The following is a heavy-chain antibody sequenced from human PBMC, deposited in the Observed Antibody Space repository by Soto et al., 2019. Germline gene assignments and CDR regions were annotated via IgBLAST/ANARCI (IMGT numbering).Heavy chain of an antibody. CDR1: GYTLTELS. J-gene: IGHJ6*03. CDR3: ATVWPVTTSYYYYYMDV. CDR2: FDPEDGET. V-gene: IGHV1-24*01. D-gene: IGHD4-17*01. Sequence: GASVKVSCKVSGYTLTELSMHWVRQAPGKGLEWMGGFDPEDGETIYAQKFQGRVTMTEDTSTDTAYMELSSLRSEDTAVYYCATVWPVTTSYYYYYMDVWGKGTTVTVSS.